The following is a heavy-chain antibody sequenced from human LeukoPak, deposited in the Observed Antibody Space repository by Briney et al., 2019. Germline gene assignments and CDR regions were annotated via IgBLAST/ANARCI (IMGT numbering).Heavy chain of an antibody. V-gene: IGHV3-7*01. CDR3: ATSCTNGVCYDPYYYYMDV. CDR1: RFTFSNYW. J-gene: IGHJ6*03. D-gene: IGHD2-8*01. CDR2: IKKDGGET. Sequence: GGSLRLSCVASRFTFSNYWMTWVRQAPGKGLERVANIKKDGGETYYMESVKGRFTISRDNARNSLYLQMNSLRAEDTAVYYCATSCTNGVCYDPYYYYMDVWGKGTTVTVSS.